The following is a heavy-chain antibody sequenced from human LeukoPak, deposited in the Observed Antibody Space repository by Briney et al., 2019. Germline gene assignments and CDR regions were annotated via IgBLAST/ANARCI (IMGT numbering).Heavy chain of an antibody. Sequence: SETLSLTCTVSGGSISSSSYYWGWIRQPPGKGLEWIGSIYYSGSTYYNPSLKSRVTISVDTSKNQFSLKLSSVTAADTAVYYCARYCSSTSCYRGDGYWGQGTLVTVSS. D-gene: IGHD2-2*01. V-gene: IGHV4-39*01. CDR1: GGSISSSSYY. CDR2: IYYSGST. J-gene: IGHJ4*02. CDR3: ARYCSSTSCYRGDGY.